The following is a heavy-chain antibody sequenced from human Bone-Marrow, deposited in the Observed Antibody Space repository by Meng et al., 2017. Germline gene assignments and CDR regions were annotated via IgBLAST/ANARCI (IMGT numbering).Heavy chain of an antibody. Sequence: ASVKVSCKASGYTFTSYGIIWVRQAPGQGLEWMGWISAYNGNTNYAQKLQERVAMTTVTTTSTAYMELRSLRSDDAAVYYCASRELGIERNDFFDIWGQGTMVTVSS. J-gene: IGHJ3*02. D-gene: IGHD7-27*01. CDR1: GYTFTSYG. V-gene: IGHV1-18*01. CDR2: ISAYNGNT. CDR3: ASRELGIERNDFFDI.